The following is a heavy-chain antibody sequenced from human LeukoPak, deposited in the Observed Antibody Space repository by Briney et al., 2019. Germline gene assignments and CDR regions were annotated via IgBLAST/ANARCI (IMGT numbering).Heavy chain of an antibody. Sequence: GGSLRLSCAASGFTFDDYGMSWVRQAPGKGLEWVSGINWNGGSTGYADSVKGRFTISRDSSKNTLYLQMNSLRAEDTAVYYCAKDLVRYCSSTSCYKGYWGQGTLVTVSS. V-gene: IGHV3-20*04. D-gene: IGHD2-2*02. J-gene: IGHJ4*02. CDR2: INWNGGST. CDR1: GFTFDDYG. CDR3: AKDLVRYCSSTSCYKGY.